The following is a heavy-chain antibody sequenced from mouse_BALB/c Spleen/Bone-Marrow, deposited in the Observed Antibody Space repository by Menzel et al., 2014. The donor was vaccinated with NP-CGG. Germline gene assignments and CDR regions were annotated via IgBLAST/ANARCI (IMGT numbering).Heavy chain of an antibody. CDR1: GYVFTDFL. CDR2: INPGSGGT. Sequence: QVQLQQSGAELVRPGTSLKVSFQASGYVFTDFLLEWVKQRPGQGLEWVGVINPGSGGTNYNEKFKDKATLTADRSSSTAYMQLSSLTSDDSAVYFCARSRDYYDNNSFAYWGQGTLVTVSA. J-gene: IGHJ3*01. D-gene: IGHD1-1*01. V-gene: IGHV1-54*03. CDR3: ARSRDYYDNNSFAY.